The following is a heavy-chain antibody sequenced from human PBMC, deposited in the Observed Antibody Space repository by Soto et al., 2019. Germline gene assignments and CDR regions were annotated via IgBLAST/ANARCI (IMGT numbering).Heavy chain of an antibody. V-gene: IGHV3-7*01. CDR2: IKEDGSAK. J-gene: IGHJ4*02. CDR1: GFTFTSYW. Sequence: EVQLVESGGGLVQPGGSLRVSCAASGFTFTSYWMSWVRQAPGKGLEWVANIKEDGSAKYYLDSVKGRFTISRENAKNSLYLQMNSLRADDTAVYYCAREDFYRFDYWGQGNLVTVSS. CDR3: AREDFYRFDY.